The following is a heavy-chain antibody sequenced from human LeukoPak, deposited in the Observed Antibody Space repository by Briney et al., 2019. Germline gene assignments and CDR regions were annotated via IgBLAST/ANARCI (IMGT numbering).Heavy chain of an antibody. Sequence: SETLSLTCTVSGGSISSSSYYWGWIRQPPGKGLEWIGSIYYSGSTYYNPSLKSRVTISVDTSKNQFSLKLSSVTAADTAVYYCARNYYDSSGYYFRGDYYFDYWGQGTLVTVSS. J-gene: IGHJ4*02. V-gene: IGHV4-39*07. CDR2: IYYSGST. CDR3: ARNYYDSSGYYFRGDYYFDY. CDR1: GGSISSSSYY. D-gene: IGHD3-22*01.